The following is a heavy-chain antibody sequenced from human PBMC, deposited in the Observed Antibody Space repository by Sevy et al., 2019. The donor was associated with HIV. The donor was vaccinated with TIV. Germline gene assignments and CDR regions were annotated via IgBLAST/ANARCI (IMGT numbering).Heavy chain of an antibody. CDR3: ARDRLGITISAEWGGGMDV. CDR2: IRYDGSNK. J-gene: IGHJ6*02. Sequence: GESPKISCAASGFTLSSYGMHWVRQAPGKGLEWVAVIRYDGSNKYYADSVKGRFTISRDNSKNTLYLQMNSLRAEDTAVYYCARDRLGITISAEWGGGMDVWGQGTTVTVSS. D-gene: IGHD3-3*01. V-gene: IGHV3-33*01. CDR1: GFTLSSYG.